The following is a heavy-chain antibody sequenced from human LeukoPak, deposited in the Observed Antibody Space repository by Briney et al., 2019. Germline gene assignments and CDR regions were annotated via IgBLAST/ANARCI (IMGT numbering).Heavy chain of an antibody. Sequence: NPGGSLRLSCAASGFTFSSYSMNWVRQAPGKGLEWVSSISSSSSYIYYADSVKGRFTISRDNAKNSLYLQMNSLRAEDTAVYYCARDRSGYQLPWAWSMGFDYWGQGTLVTVSS. J-gene: IGHJ4*02. CDR2: ISSSSSYI. D-gene: IGHD2-2*01. V-gene: IGHV3-21*01. CDR1: GFTFSSYS. CDR3: ARDRSGYQLPWAWSMGFDY.